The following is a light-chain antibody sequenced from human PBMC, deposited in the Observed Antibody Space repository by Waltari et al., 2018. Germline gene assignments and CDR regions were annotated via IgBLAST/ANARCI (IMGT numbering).Light chain of an antibody. CDR3: QQYDSLPVT. J-gene: IGKJ4*01. Sequence: IHITHSPSSLSPSLGDRVTFPCQASQEINNYLNWYHQKPGKAPKCLIYDASKLETGVPSRFSGSGSGTTFTFTISYLEPEDVGTYYCQQYDSLPVTFGGGTKVEI. V-gene: IGKV1-33*01. CDR1: QEINNY. CDR2: DAS.